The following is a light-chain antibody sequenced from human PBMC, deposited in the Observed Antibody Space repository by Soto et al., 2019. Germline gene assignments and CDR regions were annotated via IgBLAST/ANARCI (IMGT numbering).Light chain of an antibody. V-gene: IGKV3-15*01. CDR3: QQYNNWPHT. CDR1: QSVSSN. J-gene: IGKJ1*01. CDR2: GAS. Sequence: EILMTQSPRTLSVSPGETATLSCRASQSVSSNLAWYQQKPGQAPRLLVYGASTTATGIPAKFSGSGSGTEFTLTISSLQSEDFAVYYCQQYNNWPHTFGQGTKVEIK.